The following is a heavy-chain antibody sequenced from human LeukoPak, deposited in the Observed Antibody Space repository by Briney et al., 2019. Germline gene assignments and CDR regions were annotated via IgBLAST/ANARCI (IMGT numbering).Heavy chain of an antibody. CDR3: ARSGGSPGYSSGWYDY. V-gene: IGHV1-2*02. CDR2: INPNSGGT. J-gene: IGHJ4*02. D-gene: IGHD6-19*01. Sequence: ASVKVSCKASGYTFTGYYMHWVRQAPGQGLEWMGWINPNSGGTNYAQKLQGRVTMTTDTSTSTAYMELRSLRSDDTAVYYCARSGGSPGYSSGWYDYWGQGTLVTVSS. CDR1: GYTFTGYY.